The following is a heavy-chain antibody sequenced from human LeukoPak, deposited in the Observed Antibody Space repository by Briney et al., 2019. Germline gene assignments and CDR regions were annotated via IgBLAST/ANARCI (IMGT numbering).Heavy chain of an antibody. V-gene: IGHV3-23*01. D-gene: IGHD2-21*02. CDR3: ARPKYCGGDCYHAFNI. CDR1: GFTFSTYA. CDR2: ISNTGDNT. Sequence: QPGGSLRLSCVASGFTFSTYAMIWVRQAPGKGLEWVSAISNTGDNTYYADSVKGRFSISRDNSKNSVYLQMNSLRDDDTAVYYCARPKYCGGDCYHAFNIWGQGTMVTVSS. J-gene: IGHJ3*02.